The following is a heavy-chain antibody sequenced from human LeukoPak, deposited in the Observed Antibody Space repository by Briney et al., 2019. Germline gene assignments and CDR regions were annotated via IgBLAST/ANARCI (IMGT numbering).Heavy chain of an antibody. D-gene: IGHD3-22*01. Sequence: GGSLRLSCAASGFTFSSYWMSWVRQAPGKGLEWVSGIGGGGSTYYADSVKGRFTISRDNSKNTLYLQMNSLRAEDTAVYYCTKANYDSSGYYIFDYWGQGTLVTVSS. CDR2: IGGGGST. CDR1: GFTFSSYW. J-gene: IGHJ4*02. V-gene: IGHV3-23*01. CDR3: TKANYDSSGYYIFDY.